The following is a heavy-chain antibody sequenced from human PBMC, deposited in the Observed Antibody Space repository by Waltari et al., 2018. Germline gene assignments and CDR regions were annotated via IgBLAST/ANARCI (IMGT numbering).Heavy chain of an antibody. CDR2: IYESGTT. V-gene: IGHV4-38-2*02. CDR3: ARDWNPDGLDT. CDR1: DYSISSGYY. J-gene: IGHJ3*02. Sequence: QVQLRESGPVLVKPAETLSLSCSVSDYSISSGYYWAWIRPPPGKGLEWIGGIYESGTTYHNPSLKSRVTISVDTSKNQFSLKLSSVTAADTAVYYCARDWNPDGLDTWGQGTLVTVSS. D-gene: IGHD1-1*01.